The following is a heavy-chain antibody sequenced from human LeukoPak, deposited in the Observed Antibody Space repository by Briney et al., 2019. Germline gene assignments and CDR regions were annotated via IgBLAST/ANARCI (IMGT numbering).Heavy chain of an antibody. J-gene: IGHJ5*02. CDR1: GGSISSSSYY. CDR3: ARDPTHYCSSTSCYSGWFDP. CDR2: IYYSGST. Sequence: PSETLSLTCTVSGGSISSSSYYWGWIRQPPGKGLEWIGSIYYSGSTYYNPSLKSRVTISVDTSKNQFSLKLSSVTAADTAVYYCARDPTHYCSSTSCYSGWFDPWGQGTLVTVSS. V-gene: IGHV4-39*07. D-gene: IGHD2-2*01.